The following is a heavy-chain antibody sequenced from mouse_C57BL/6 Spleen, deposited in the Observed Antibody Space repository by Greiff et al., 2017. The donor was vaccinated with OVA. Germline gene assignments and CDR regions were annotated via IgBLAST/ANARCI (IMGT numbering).Heavy chain of an antibody. Sequence: EVKVVESGAELVKPGASVKLSCTASGFNIKDYYMHWVKQRTEQGLEWIGRIDPEDGETKYAPKFQGKATITADTSSNTAYLQLSSLTSEDTAVYYCAHYYGSSYPHYYAMDYWGQGTSVTVSS. D-gene: IGHD1-1*01. V-gene: IGHV14-2*01. CDR3: AHYYGSSYPHYYAMDY. CDR1: GFNIKDYY. CDR2: IDPEDGET. J-gene: IGHJ4*01.